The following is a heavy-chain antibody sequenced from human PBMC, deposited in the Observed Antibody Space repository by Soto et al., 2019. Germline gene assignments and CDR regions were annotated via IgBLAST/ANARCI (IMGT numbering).Heavy chain of an antibody. Sequence: EVQLVESGGGLVEPGGSLRLSCAASGFTLSNAWMSWVRQAPGKGLEWVGHIQNKADGGATIYAAPVRGRFTITRDDSKNTLDLQMSSLKTEDTAMYYCTRVNLGKLDYWGQGTLATVSS. CDR3: TRVNLGKLDY. V-gene: IGHV3-15*06. CDR1: GFTLSNAW. D-gene: IGHD3-16*01. CDR2: IQNKADGGAT. J-gene: IGHJ4*02.